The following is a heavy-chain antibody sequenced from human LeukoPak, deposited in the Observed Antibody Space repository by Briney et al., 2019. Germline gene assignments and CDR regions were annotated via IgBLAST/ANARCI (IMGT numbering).Heavy chain of an antibody. J-gene: IGHJ4*02. Sequence: GGSLRLSCAASGFTFSSYSMNWVRQAPGKGLEWVSYISSGSSTIYYADSVKGRFTISRDNAKNSLYLQMNSLRAEDTAIYYCVRDMGYYDKVWGQGTLVTVSS. CDR1: GFTFSSYS. CDR3: VRDMGYYDKV. V-gene: IGHV3-48*01. D-gene: IGHD3-22*01. CDR2: ISSGSSTI.